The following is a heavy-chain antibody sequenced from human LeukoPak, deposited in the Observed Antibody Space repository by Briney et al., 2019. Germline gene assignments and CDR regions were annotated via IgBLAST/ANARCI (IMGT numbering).Heavy chain of an antibody. J-gene: IGHJ4*02. V-gene: IGHV4-59*08. D-gene: IGHD2-15*01. Sequence: PSETLSLTCTVSGGSISSYYWSWIRQPPGKGPEWIGYIYYSGSTNYNPSLKSRVTISVDTSKNQFSLKLSSVTAADTAVYYCARQPRYCSGGSCYRFDYWGQGTLVTVSS. CDR1: GGSISSYY. CDR3: ARQPRYCSGGSCYRFDY. CDR2: IYYSGST.